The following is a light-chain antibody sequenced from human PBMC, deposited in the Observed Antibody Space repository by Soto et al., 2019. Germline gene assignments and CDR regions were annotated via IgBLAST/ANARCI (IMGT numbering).Light chain of an antibody. CDR3: QQSYSTPWT. CDR2: AAS. Sequence: MYLSASAVSANKRDRVTITCRASQRISSYLDWYQQKPGKAPSLLIYAASSLQSVVPSRFSGSGSGTDFTLTISSLQPEDFATYYCQQSYSTPWT. CDR1: QRISSY. V-gene: IGKV1-39*01. J-gene: IGKJ1*01.